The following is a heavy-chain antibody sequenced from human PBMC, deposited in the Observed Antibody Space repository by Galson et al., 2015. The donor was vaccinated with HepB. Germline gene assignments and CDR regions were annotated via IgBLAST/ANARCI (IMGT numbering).Heavy chain of an antibody. CDR3: ATRGRDNYGSSWYSFDY. J-gene: IGHJ4*02. CDR1: GYTLTELS. CDR2: FDPDDGET. V-gene: IGHV1-24*01. Sequence: SVKVSCKVSGYTLTELSMHWVRQAPGKGLEWMGGFDPDDGETIYAQKFQGRVTMTEDTSTDTAYMELSSLRSEDTAVYYCATRGRDNYGSSWYSFDYWGQGTLVTVSS. D-gene: IGHD6-13*01.